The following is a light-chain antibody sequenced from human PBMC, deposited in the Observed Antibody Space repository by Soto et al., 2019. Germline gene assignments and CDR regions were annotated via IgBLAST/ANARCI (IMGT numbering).Light chain of an antibody. CDR2: VVS. CDR3: NSFTTRSTLG. Sequence: QSALTQPASVSGSPGQSITISCTGTSSDVGAYNYVSWYQHHPGKAPKLMIYVVSNRPSGVSNRFSGSKSGNTASLTISGLQAEDEADHHCNSFTTRSTLGFGGGTKLTVL. V-gene: IGLV2-14*03. J-gene: IGLJ2*01. CDR1: SSDVGAYNY.